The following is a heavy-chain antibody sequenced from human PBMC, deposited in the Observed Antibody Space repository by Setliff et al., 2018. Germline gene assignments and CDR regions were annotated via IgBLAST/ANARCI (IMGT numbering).Heavy chain of an antibody. CDR3: ARGARYFDWLFDPDYYFDY. J-gene: IGHJ4*02. V-gene: IGHV4-34*01. CDR1: GGSFSGYY. D-gene: IGHD3-9*01. CDR2: INHSGST. Sequence: KTSETLSLTCAVYGGSFSGYYWSWIRQPPGKGLEWIGEINHSGSTNYNPSLKSRVTISVDTSKNQFSLKLSSVTAADTAVYYCARGARYFDWLFDPDYYFDYWGQGTLVTV.